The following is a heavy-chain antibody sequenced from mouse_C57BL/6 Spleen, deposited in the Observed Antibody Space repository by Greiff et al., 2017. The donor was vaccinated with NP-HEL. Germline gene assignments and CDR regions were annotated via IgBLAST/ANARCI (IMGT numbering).Heavy chain of an antibody. Sequence: VQLQQSGAELVRPGTSVKLSCKASGYTFTSYWMHWVKQRPGQGLEWIGVIDPSDSYTNYNQKFKGKATLTVDTSSSTAYMQLSSLTSEDSAVYYCARQGITTVVATDYWGQGTTLTVSS. CDR3: ARQGITTVVATDY. V-gene: IGHV1-59*01. J-gene: IGHJ2*01. CDR1: GYTFTSYW. D-gene: IGHD1-1*01. CDR2: IDPSDSYT.